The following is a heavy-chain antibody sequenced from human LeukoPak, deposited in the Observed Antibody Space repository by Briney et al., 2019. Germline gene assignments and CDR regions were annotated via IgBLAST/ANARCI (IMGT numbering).Heavy chain of an antibody. D-gene: IGHD1-14*01. J-gene: IGHJ2*01. CDR2: IYYSGST. CDR3: VLSRSNQGYWYFDL. Sequence: PSETLSLTCTVPGGSISSYYWSWIRQPPGKGLEWIGYIYYSGSTNYNPSLKSRVTISVDTSKNQFSLKLSSVTAADTAVYYCVLSRSNQGYWYFDLWGRGTLVTVSS. CDR1: GGSISSYY. V-gene: IGHV4-59*01.